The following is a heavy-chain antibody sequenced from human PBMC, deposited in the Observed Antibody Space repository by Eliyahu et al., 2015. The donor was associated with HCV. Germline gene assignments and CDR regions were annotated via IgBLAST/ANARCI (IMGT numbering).Heavy chain of an antibody. Sequence: EMQLVESGGGLVQPGRSLRLACTASGFXFDDYAXSXVRQAPGKGLQWVGFIRSTPYGGTTEYAASVKGRFTISRDDSKSIAYLQMNSLKTEDTAVYYCTRGNYGSETYYFDYYGMDVWGQGTTVSVSS. CDR2: IRSTPYGGTT. CDR1: GFXFDDYA. D-gene: IGHD3-10*01. CDR3: TRGNYGSETYYFDYYGMDV. V-gene: IGHV3-49*04. J-gene: IGHJ6*02.